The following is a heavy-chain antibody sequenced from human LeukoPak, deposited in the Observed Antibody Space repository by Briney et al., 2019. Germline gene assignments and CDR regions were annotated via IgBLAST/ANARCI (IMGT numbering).Heavy chain of an antibody. CDR3: ARGAAVRSYPDAFDI. J-gene: IGHJ3*02. CDR1: GGSFSGYY. V-gene: IGHV4-59*01. CDR2: IYYSGST. Sequence: PSETLSLTCAVYGGSFSGYYWSWIRQPPGKGLEWIGYIYYSGSTNYNPSLKSRVTISVDTSKNQFSLKLSSVTAADTAVYYCARGAAVRSYPDAFDIWGQGTMVTVSS. D-gene: IGHD1-26*01.